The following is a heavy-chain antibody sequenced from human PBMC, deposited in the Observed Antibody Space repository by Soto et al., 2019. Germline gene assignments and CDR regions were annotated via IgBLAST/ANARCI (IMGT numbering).Heavy chain of an antibody. Sequence: PSETLSLTCSVSGDSVGSISSFWSWIRQPPGKGLEWIASMYASGSGNHNPSLKSRVTMSVDTSKNQFSLKLRSVTAADTAIYYCARDPSTSTTWEYYFDYWGRGTLVTVSS. CDR3: ARDPSTSTTWEYYFDY. D-gene: IGHD2-2*01. J-gene: IGHJ4*02. V-gene: IGHV4-61*01. CDR1: GDSVGSISSF. CDR2: MYASGSG.